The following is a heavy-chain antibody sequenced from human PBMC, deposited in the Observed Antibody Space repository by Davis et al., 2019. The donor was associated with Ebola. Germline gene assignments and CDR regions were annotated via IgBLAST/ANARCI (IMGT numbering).Heavy chain of an antibody. J-gene: IGHJ4*02. CDR2: INIDGSRT. CDR1: GFTFSDYW. V-gene: IGHV3-74*01. CDR3: ARDRFSDY. D-gene: IGHD3-3*01. Sequence: HTGGSLRLSCAASGFTFSDYWMHWVRQVPGKGLVWVSRINIDGSRTSYADSVKGRFTISRDNAKNTLYLQMNSLRAEDTAVYYCARDRFSDYWGQGSLVIVSS.